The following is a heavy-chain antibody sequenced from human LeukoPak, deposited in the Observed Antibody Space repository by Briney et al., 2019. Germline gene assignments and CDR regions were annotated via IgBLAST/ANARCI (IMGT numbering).Heavy chain of an antibody. V-gene: IGHV1-8*01. CDR1: GYTFSHYD. CDR2: INPNSGNA. Sequence: ASVKVSCKSSGYTFSHYDINWVRQATGQGLEWMGWINPNSGNAGYAQKFQGRVTMTRNTSISTAYMELSSLRSEDTAVYYCARALAWGGSSYSYYYMDVWDKGTTVTVSS. D-gene: IGHD1-26*01. J-gene: IGHJ6*03. CDR3: ARALAWGGSSYSYYYMDV.